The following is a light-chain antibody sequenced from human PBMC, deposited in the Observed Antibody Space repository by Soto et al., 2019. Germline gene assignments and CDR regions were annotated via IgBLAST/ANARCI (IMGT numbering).Light chain of an antibody. J-gene: IGKJ5*01. Sequence: EIVLTQSPATLSLSPGERATLSCRAGQSVSSYLAWYQQKPGQAPRLLIYDASNRATGIPARFSGSGSGTDFTLNISSLEPEDFAVYYCQQRSNWPPPITFGQGTRLEI. V-gene: IGKV3-11*01. CDR2: DAS. CDR3: QQRSNWPPPIT. CDR1: QSVSSY.